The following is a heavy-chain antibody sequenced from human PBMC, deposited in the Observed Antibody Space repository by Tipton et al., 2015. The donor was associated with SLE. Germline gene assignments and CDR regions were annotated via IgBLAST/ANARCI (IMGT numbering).Heavy chain of an antibody. CDR1: GGSISGSSSY. CDR2: IYSSGNT. V-gene: IGHV4-39*07. Sequence: TLSLTCTVSGGSISGSSSYWGWIRQPPGKGLEWIGSIYSSGNTYYNPSLKSRVSMSLDMSKNQFSLRLNSVTAADTAMYFCVEYPISPVPFRHWGQSTLVTMSS. CDR3: VEYPISPVPFRH. J-gene: IGHJ1*01. D-gene: IGHD6-6*01.